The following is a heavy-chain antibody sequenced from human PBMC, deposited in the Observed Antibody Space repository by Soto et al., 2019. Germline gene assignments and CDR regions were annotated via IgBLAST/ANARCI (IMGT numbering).Heavy chain of an antibody. D-gene: IGHD6-19*01. CDR1: GYTFTGYY. J-gene: IGHJ4*02. Sequence: LMKVAFKASGYTFTGYYMGWVRQANEQGLEWMGWINPNSGGTNYAQKCQGRVTMTRDTSISTAYMELSRLRSDDTAVYYCARGPGIAVAGTEEDVKDYWGQRPLVSVSS. CDR2: INPNSGGT. V-gene: IGHV1-2*02. CDR3: ARGPGIAVAGTEEDVKDY.